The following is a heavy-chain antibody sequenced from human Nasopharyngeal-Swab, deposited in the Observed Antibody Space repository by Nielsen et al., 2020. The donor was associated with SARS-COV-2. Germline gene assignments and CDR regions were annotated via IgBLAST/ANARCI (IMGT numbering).Heavy chain of an antibody. Sequence: GESLKISCATSGFTFNNYAMNWVRQAPGRGLEWVSHINGVSDLIYYADSVQGRFTISRDNAGNSVYLQMDSLRVEDTAIYYCVRDNNWAFDYWGQGTLVTVSS. CDR2: INGVSDLI. CDR1: GFTFNNYA. J-gene: IGHJ4*02. CDR3: VRDNNWAFDY. V-gene: IGHV3-48*01. D-gene: IGHD1-1*01.